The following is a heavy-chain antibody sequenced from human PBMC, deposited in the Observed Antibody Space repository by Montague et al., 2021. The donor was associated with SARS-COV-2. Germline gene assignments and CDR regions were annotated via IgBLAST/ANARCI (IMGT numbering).Heavy chain of an antibody. V-gene: IGHV4-59*08. CDR3: ARQRKATGVTDLLFDY. J-gene: IGHJ4*02. CDR2: IYYSGST. CDR1: GGSISSYY. Sequence: SETLSLTCTVSGGSISSYYWSWIRQPPGKGLEWIGYIYYSGSTNYNPSLKSRVTISVDTSKNQFSLKLSSVTAADTAVYYCARQRKATGVTDLLFDYWGQGTLVTVSS. D-gene: IGHD4-23*01.